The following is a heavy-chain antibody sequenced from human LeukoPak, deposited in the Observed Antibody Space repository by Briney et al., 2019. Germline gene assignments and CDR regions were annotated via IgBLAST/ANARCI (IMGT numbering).Heavy chain of an antibody. CDR3: VSSGYGGNYGLGAFDI. J-gene: IGHJ3*02. CDR2: IYYSGST. Sequence: PSETLSLTCTVSGGSISSSSYYWGWIRQPPGKGLEWIGSIYYSGSTYYNPSLKSRVTISVDTSKNQFSLKLSSVTAADTAVYYCVSSGYGGNYGLGAFDIWGQGTMVTVSS. V-gene: IGHV4-39*07. D-gene: IGHD4-23*01. CDR1: GGSISSSSYY.